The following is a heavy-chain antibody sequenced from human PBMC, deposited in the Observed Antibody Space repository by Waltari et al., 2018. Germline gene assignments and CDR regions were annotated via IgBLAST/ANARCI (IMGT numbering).Heavy chain of an antibody. D-gene: IGHD6-13*01. CDR3: ARRIPSIAAAGFGGTGKYYFDY. V-gene: IGHV4-34*01. Sequence: QVQLQQWGAGLLKPSETLSLTCAVYGGSFSGYYWSWIRQPPGKGLEWIGEINHSGGTNYNPSLKSRVTISVDTSKNQFSLKLSSVTAADTAVYYCARRIPSIAAAGFGGTGKYYFDYWGQGTLVTVSS. CDR1: GGSFSGYY. CDR2: INHSGGT. J-gene: IGHJ4*02.